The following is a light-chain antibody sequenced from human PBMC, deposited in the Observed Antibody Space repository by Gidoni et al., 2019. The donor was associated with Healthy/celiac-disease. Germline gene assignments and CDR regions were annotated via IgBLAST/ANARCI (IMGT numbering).Light chain of an antibody. CDR1: QSISSY. J-gene: IGKJ4*01. Sequence: DIQMTQSPSSLSASVGDRVTITCRASQSISSYLNWYQQKPGKAPKLLIYAASSLQSGVPSRFSGSGSGTDFTLTISSLQPEDFATYYCQPSYSTFFTFGGGTKVEIK. CDR3: QPSYSTFFT. V-gene: IGKV1-39*01. CDR2: AAS.